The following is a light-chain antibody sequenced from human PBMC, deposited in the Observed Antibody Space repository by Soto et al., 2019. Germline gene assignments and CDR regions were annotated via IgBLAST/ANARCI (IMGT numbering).Light chain of an antibody. V-gene: IGKV3-15*01. CDR1: QSVSSN. CDR3: QQYNNWPQS. CDR2: GSS. Sequence: EIVMTQSPVTLSVSPGERATLSCRASQSVSSNLAWYQQKPGQAPSLLIYGSSTRATGIPARFSGSGSWTGFTLSISSLQSDDCAVYECQQYNNWPQSFGNENKLATK. J-gene: IGKJ2*01.